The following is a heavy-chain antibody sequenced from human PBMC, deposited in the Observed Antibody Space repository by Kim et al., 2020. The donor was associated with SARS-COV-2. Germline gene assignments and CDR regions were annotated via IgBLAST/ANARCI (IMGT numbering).Heavy chain of an antibody. V-gene: IGHV4-31*03. CDR1: GGSISSGGYY. Sequence: SETLSLTCTVSGGSISSGGYYWSWIRQHPGKGLEWIGYIYYSGSTYYNPSLKSRVTISVDTSKNQFSLKLSSVTAADTAVYYCARGRDIVVEKKGLDVWGQGTTVTVSS. CDR2: IYYSGST. J-gene: IGHJ6*02. CDR3: ARGRDIVVEKKGLDV. D-gene: IGHD2-15*01.